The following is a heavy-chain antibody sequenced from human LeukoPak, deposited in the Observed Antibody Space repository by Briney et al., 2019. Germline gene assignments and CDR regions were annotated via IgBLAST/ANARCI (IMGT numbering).Heavy chain of an antibody. J-gene: IGHJ4*02. Sequence: SETLSLTXAVYGGSFSGYYWSWIRQPPGKGLEWIGEINHSGSTNYNPSLKSRVTISVDTSKNQFSLKLSSVTAADTAVYYCARGGIRYFDYWGQGTLVTVSS. CDR3: ARGGIRYFDY. V-gene: IGHV4-34*01. CDR2: INHSGST. CDR1: GGSFSGYY. D-gene: IGHD3-3*02.